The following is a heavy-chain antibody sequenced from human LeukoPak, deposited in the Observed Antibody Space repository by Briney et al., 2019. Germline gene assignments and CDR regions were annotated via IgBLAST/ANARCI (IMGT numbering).Heavy chain of an antibody. Sequence: SETLSLTCTVSGGSISSSSYYWGWIRQPPGKGLEWIGSIYYSGSTYYNPSLKSRVTISVDTSKNQFSLKLSSVTAADAAVYYCARDVPGYYDSSGLFSDWFDPWGQGTLVTVSS. J-gene: IGHJ5*02. CDR2: IYYSGST. CDR3: ARDVPGYYDSSGLFSDWFDP. D-gene: IGHD3-22*01. CDR1: GGSISSSSYY. V-gene: IGHV4-39*07.